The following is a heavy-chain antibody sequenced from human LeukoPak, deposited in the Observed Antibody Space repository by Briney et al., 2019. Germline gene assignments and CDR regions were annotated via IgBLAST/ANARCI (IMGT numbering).Heavy chain of an antibody. CDR2: IYYSGST. J-gene: IGHJ4*02. CDR3: ARRMESADY. D-gene: IGHD1-1*01. V-gene: IGHV4-59*08. Sequence: SETLSLTCTVSGGSISSYYWSWIRQPPGKGLEWIGYIYYSGSTNYNPSLKSRVTISVDTSKSQFSLKLSSVTATDTAVYYCARRMESADYWGQGTLVTVSS. CDR1: GGSISSYY.